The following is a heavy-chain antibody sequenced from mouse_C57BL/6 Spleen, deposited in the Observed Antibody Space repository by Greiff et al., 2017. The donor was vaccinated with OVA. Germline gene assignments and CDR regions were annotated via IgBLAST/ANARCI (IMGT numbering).Heavy chain of an antibody. D-gene: IGHD1-1*01. CDR3: ASSFITTVASRYFDV. Sequence: QVQLQQPGAELVKPGASVKMSCKASGYTFTSYWITWVKQRPGQGLEWIGDIYPGSGSTNYNEKFESKATLTVDTSSSTAYMQLSSLTSEDSAVYYCASSFITTVASRYFDVWGTGTTVTVSS. J-gene: IGHJ1*03. CDR2: IYPGSGST. CDR1: GYTFTSYW. V-gene: IGHV1-55*01.